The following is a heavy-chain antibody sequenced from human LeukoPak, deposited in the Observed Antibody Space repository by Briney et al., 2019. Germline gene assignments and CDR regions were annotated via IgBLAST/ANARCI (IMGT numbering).Heavy chain of an antibody. CDR1: GFTFNIYA. J-gene: IGHJ2*01. CDR3: AKAIRNLGWYFDL. V-gene: IGHV3-23*01. CDR2: MCGSAGCT. Sequence: QPGGSLRLSCAASGFTFNIYAMSWVRQAPGKGLEWVASMCGSAGCTYYADSVKGRFTISRDNSKNTLYLQMNSLRAGDTAVYYCAKAIRNLGWYFDLWGRGTLVTVSS. D-gene: IGHD3-3*01.